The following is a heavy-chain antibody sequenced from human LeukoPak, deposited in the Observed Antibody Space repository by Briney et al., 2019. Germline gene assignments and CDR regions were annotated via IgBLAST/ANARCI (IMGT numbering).Heavy chain of an antibody. V-gene: IGHV4-59*08. CDR1: GGSIGSYY. J-gene: IGHJ4*02. Sequence: PSETLSLTCTVSGGSIGSYYWSWIRQPPGKGLEWIGYIYYSGNTNCNPSLKSRVTMSVDTSKNQFSLKLSSVTAADTAVYYCARQLLVGATNFDYWGQGALVTVSS. D-gene: IGHD1-26*01. CDR2: IYYSGNT. CDR3: ARQLLVGATNFDY.